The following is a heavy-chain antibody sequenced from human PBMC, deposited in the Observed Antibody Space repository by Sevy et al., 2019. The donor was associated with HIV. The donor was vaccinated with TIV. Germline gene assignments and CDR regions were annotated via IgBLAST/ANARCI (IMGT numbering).Heavy chain of an antibody. CDR1: GFSFSSYE. Sequence: GESLKISCAASGFSFSSYEMNWVRQAPGKGLEWVSYISSSGSSTYYAASVKGRFTISRDNAKNSLYLQMNSLRAEDTAVYYCARGGRHRDVYNRKDAFDIWGQGTMVTVSS. CDR3: ARGGRHRDVYNRKDAFDI. J-gene: IGHJ3*02. D-gene: IGHD1-1*01. V-gene: IGHV3-48*03. CDR2: ISSSGSST.